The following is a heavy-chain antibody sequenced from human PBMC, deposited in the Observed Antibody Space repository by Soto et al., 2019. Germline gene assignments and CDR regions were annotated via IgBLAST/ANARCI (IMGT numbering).Heavy chain of an antibody. D-gene: IGHD1-1*01. CDR1: GYTFTNYA. Sequence: SVKVSCKASGYTFTNYALHWVRQAPGQRIEWIGWIIVGNGNTNYAQKFQERVTITRDMSTSTAYMELSSLRSEDTAVYYCAADSSATNRHPYYYYYYYMDVWGKGTTVTVSS. CDR2: IIVGNGNT. J-gene: IGHJ6*03. CDR3: AADSSATNRHPYYYYYYYMDV. V-gene: IGHV1-58*01.